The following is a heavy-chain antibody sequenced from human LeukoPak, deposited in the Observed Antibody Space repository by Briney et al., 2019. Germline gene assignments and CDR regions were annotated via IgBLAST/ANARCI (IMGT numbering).Heavy chain of an antibody. D-gene: IGHD5-12*01. V-gene: IGHV3-23*01. CDR1: GFTFSSFA. Sequence: GGSLRLSFAASGFTFSSFAMSWVRQAPGKGLDWVSAISGSGGSTYYADSVKGRFTISRDNSKNTLYLQMNSLRVEDTALFYCARAGGSRYGYAFDVWGQGTLVTVSS. CDR2: ISGSGGST. CDR3: ARAGGSRYGYAFDV. J-gene: IGHJ3*01.